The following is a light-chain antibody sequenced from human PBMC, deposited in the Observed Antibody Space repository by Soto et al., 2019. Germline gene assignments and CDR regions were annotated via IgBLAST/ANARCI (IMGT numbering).Light chain of an antibody. CDR3: QQYTNYS. V-gene: IGKV1-5*03. CDR2: EAS. Sequence: DIQMTQSPSTLSASVGDRVSITCRASQSISKWLAWFQQKAGKATKLLIYEASKLATGVPARISGSRSGTEFTLTISSLQPDDLATDYCQQYTNYSFGQGTKVDIK. CDR1: QSISKW. J-gene: IGKJ1*01.